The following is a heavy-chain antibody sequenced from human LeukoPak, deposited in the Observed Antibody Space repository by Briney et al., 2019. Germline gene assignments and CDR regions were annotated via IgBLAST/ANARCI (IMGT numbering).Heavy chain of an antibody. CDR2: IYYSGST. CDR3: ASSDY. CDR1: GXSISSSSYX. J-gene: IGHJ4*02. D-gene: IGHD3-10*01. Sequence: PSETLSLTCTVSGXSISSSSYXWGXIRXXPGKGLEWIGSIYYSGSTYYNPSLKSRVTISVDTSKNQFSLKLSSVTAADTAVYYCASSDYWGQGTLVTVSS. V-gene: IGHV4-39*01.